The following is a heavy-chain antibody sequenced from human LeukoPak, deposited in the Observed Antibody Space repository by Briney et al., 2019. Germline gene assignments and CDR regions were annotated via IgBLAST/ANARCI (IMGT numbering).Heavy chain of an antibody. V-gene: IGHV4-34*01. CDR3: ARGVYSYGYYYYYMDV. CDR2: INHSGST. CDR1: GGSFSGYY. Sequence: SETLSLTCAVYGGSFSGYYWSWIRQPPGKGLEWIGEINHSGSTNYNLSLKSRVTISVDTSKNQFSLKLSSVTAADTAVYYCARGVYSYGYYYYYMDVWGKGTTVTVSS. D-gene: IGHD5-18*01. J-gene: IGHJ6*03.